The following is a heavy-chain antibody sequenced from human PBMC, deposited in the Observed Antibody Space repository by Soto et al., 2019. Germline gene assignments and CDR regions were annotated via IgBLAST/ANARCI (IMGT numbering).Heavy chain of an antibody. V-gene: IGHV3-7*01. D-gene: IGHD3-22*01. CDR1: GFTFSNSW. J-gene: IGHJ4*02. CDR2: IKEDGTAK. Sequence: GGSLRLSCAVSGFTFSNSWMNLVRQAPGKGLEWVANIKEDGTAKYYLDSVKGRFTVSRDNAKNSLYLQMNSLRAEDTAMYYCTTDRGYLTFDYWGQGTLVTVSS. CDR3: TTDRGYLTFDY.